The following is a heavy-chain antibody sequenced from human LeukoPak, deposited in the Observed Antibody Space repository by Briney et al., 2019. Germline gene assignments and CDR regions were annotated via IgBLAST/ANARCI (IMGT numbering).Heavy chain of an antibody. J-gene: IGHJ3*02. CDR3: ATRLTADSYEASDI. CDR1: GFTFSRFS. CDR2: ISSGSHHK. V-gene: IGHV3-21*06. D-gene: IGHD6-13*01. Sequence: GGSLRLPCAGSGFTFSRFSMIWVRQAPGRGLEGVASISSGSHHKYHADSVKGRLTVSRHNEKNSLFVQMNSLRGEDTALYNCATRLTADSYEASDIWGQGTMVTVS.